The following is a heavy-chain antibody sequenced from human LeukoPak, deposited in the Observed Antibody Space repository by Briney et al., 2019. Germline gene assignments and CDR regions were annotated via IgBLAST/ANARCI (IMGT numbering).Heavy chain of an antibody. V-gene: IGHV3-49*04. CDR1: EFTFGDYA. Sequence: PGRSLRLSCTASEFTFGDYAMSWVRQAPGKGLEWIGFIRTKANGDTTEYAASVKGRFTISRDDSKSIAYLQMNSLTTEDTAVYYCTRDFYYDSSGHKGDDAFESWGRGTMVTVSS. CDR3: TRDFYYDSSGHKGDDAFES. D-gene: IGHD3-22*01. CDR2: IRTKANGDTT. J-gene: IGHJ3*02.